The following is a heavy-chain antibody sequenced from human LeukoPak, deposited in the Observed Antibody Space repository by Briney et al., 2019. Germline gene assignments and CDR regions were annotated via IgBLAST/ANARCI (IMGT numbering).Heavy chain of an antibody. CDR2: ISSSSSYI. Sequence: PGGSLRLSCVASGFTFSRYIMNWVRPAPGKGLEWVPSISSSSSYIYYADSVKGRFTISRDNAKNSLYLQMNSLRAEDTTVYYCAREWFGEFPETYCDYWGQGTRVTVAS. V-gene: IGHV3-21*01. J-gene: IGHJ4*02. CDR3: AREWFGEFPETYCDY. CDR1: GFTFSRYI. D-gene: IGHD3-10*01.